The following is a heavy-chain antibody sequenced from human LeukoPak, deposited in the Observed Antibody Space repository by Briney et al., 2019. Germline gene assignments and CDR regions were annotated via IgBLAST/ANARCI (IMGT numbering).Heavy chain of an antibody. CDR3: ARGPIWPNYYIDY. CDR1: GYTFTDSF. J-gene: IGHJ4*02. Sequence: ASVKVSCKASGYTFTDSFMHWVRQAAGKGLEWMGWINTDSGATKYAQKFQGRVTVTRDMSISTAFMELSSLRSDDTAVYYCARGPIWPNYYIDYWGQGTLVTVSS. CDR2: INTDSGAT. V-gene: IGHV1-2*02. D-gene: IGHD2-8*01.